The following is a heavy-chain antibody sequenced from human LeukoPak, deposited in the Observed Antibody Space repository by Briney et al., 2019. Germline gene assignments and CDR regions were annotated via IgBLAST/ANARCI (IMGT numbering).Heavy chain of an antibody. V-gene: IGHV3-7*01. CDR1: GFTFSSYA. Sequence: GGSLRLSCAASGFTFSSYAMSWVRQAPGKGLEWVANIKQDGSEKNYVDSVKGRFTISRDNAKNSLYLQMNSLRAEDTAVYYCARDRDPFYYYYMDVWGKGTTVTVSS. CDR2: IKQDGSEK. J-gene: IGHJ6*03. CDR3: ARDRDPFYYYYMDV. D-gene: IGHD3-16*01.